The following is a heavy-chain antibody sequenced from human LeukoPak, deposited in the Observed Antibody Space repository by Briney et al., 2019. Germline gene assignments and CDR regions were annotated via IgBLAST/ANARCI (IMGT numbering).Heavy chain of an antibody. D-gene: IGHD7-27*01. CDR3: ARTGEGYYFDY. CDR2: IYYSGST. V-gene: IGHV4-59*08. J-gene: IGHJ4*02. CDR1: GGSISSYY. Sequence: AGTLSLTCTVSGGSISSYYWSWIRQPPGKGLEWIGYIYYSGSTNYNPSLKSRVTISVDTSKNQFSLKLSSVTAADTAVYYCARTGEGYYFDYWGQGTLVTHSA.